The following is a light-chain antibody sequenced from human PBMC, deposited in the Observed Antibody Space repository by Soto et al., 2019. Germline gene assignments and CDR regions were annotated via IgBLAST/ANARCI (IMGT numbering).Light chain of an antibody. CDR3: CSYAGTYIHYV. CDR2: DVT. CDR1: SSNVGGYNY. Sequence: SALTQPRSVSGSPGQSVTISCTGTSSNVGGYNYVSWYQQHPGKAPKLMISDVTNRPSGVPDRFSGSKSGNTASLTISGLQPEDEADYYCCSYAGTYIHYVFGSGTKVTVL. J-gene: IGLJ1*01. V-gene: IGLV2-11*01.